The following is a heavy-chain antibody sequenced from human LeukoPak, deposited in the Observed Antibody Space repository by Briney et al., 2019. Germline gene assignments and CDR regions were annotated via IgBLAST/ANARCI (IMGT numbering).Heavy chain of an antibody. CDR2: INHSGST. CDR3: ARGHSSGYPVP. V-gene: IGHV4-34*01. J-gene: IGHJ5*02. Sequence: KPSETLSLTCAVYGGSFSGYYWSWIRQPPGKGLEWIGEINHSGSTNYNPSLKSRVTISVDTSKNQFSLKLSSVTAADTAVYYCARGHSSGYPVPWGQGTLVTVSS. D-gene: IGHD3-22*01. CDR1: GGSFSGYY.